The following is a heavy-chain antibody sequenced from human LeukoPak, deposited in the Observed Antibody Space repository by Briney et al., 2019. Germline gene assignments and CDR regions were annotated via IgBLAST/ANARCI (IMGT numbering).Heavy chain of an antibody. D-gene: IGHD1-26*01. CDR2: IYYSGTT. CDR3: ARQSGASPHYFDY. CDR1: GGSISNYY. V-gene: IGHV4-59*08. Sequence: SETLSLTCTVSGGSISNYYWSWIRQPPGKGLEWIGFIYYSGTTHYNPSLKSRVTMSVATSNNQFSLRLSSVTAADTAIYYCARQSGASPHYFDYWGQGALVTVSS. J-gene: IGHJ4*02.